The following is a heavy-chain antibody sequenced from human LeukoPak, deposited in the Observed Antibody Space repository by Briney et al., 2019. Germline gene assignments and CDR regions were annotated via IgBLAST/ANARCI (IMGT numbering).Heavy chain of an antibody. J-gene: IGHJ5*02. V-gene: IGHV1-24*01. D-gene: IGHD3-22*01. CDR1: GYTVTELS. Sequence: ASVKVSCRVSGYTVTELSMHWVRQAPGKGLEWMGGFDPEDGETIYAQKFQGRVTMTEDTSTDTAYMELSSLRSEDTAVYYCATVVYYYDSSGYYWFDPWGQGTLVTVSS. CDR2: FDPEDGET. CDR3: ATVVYYYDSSGYYWFDP.